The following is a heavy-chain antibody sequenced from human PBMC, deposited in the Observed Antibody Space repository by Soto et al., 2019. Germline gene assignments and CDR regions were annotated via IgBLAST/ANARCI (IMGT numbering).Heavy chain of an antibody. CDR2: TDHNGVA. CDR1: GDSISSSKW. CDR3: ARMNRDYYYYGMDV. V-gene: IGHV4-4*02. Sequence: SETLSLTCGVSGDSISSSKWWTRVRQTPGNGLEWIGKTDHNGVANYNPSLEGRVTISKDISKNQISLKVTSVTAADSAVCYCARMNRDYYYYGMDVWGQGATVTVSS. J-gene: IGHJ6*02.